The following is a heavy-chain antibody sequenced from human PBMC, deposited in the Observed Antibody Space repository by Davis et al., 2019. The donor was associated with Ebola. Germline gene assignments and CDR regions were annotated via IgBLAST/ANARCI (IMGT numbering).Heavy chain of an antibody. V-gene: IGHV4-39*01. CDR3: ARGSSTSCYDTICYYYGMDV. J-gene: IGHJ6*02. Sequence: MPSATLSLTCTVSGGSISSSSYYWGWIRQPPGTGMEWIGSIYYSGSTYYNPSLKSRVTISVDTSTNQFSLKLSSVTAADTAVYYCARGSSTSCYDTICYYYGMDVWGQGTTVTVSS. CDR2: IYYSGST. D-gene: IGHD2-2*01. CDR1: GGSISSSSYY.